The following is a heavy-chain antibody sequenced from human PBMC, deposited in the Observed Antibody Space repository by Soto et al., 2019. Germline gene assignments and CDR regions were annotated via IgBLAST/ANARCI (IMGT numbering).Heavy chain of an antibody. J-gene: IGHJ5*02. CDR3: ARDPFGVVLNWFDP. V-gene: IGHV1-18*01. CDR1: GYTFTSYG. CDR2: ISAYNGNT. D-gene: IGHD3-3*01. Sequence: ASVKVSCKASGYTFTSYGISWVRQAPGQGLEWMGWISAYNGNTNYAQKLQGRVTMTTDTSTSTAYMELRSLRSDDTAVYYCARDPFGVVLNWFDPWGQGTLVTSPQ.